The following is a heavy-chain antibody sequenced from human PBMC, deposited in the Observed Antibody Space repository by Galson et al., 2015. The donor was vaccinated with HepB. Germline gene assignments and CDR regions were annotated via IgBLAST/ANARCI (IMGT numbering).Heavy chain of an antibody. D-gene: IGHD3-16*01. J-gene: IGHJ4*02. CDR1: GFTFTTYW. Sequence: SLRLSCAASGFTFTTYWMSWVRQASGKGLEWVANIKQDGTEEYYADSVKGRFTISRDNAKNSLYLQMNSLRAEDTAVYYCAREGEVDYWGQGTLVTVSS. CDR2: IKQDGTEE. V-gene: IGHV3-7*03. CDR3: AREGEVDY.